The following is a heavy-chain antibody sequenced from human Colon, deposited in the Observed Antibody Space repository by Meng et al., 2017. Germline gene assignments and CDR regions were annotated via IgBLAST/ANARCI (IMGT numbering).Heavy chain of an antibody. Sequence: QITLKEFGPTLVKPTQTLPLTCSFSGFSLNTDEVAVGWIRQPPGKAPEWLALIYWDDDARYSPSLKNRLSITQDAAKNQVVLTMTNMESVDTATYFCAHGVVASATLGAWFDSWGQGTLVTVSS. CDR2: IYWDDDA. D-gene: IGHD2-15*01. CDR3: AHGVVASATLGAWFDS. J-gene: IGHJ5*01. V-gene: IGHV2-5*02. CDR1: GFSLNTDEVA.